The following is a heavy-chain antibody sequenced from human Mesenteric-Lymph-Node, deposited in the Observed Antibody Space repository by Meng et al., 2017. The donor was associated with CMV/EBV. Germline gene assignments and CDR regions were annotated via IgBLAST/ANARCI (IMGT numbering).Heavy chain of an antibody. CDR1: GYTLTGYY. Sequence: SGYTLTGYYIHWVRQAPGQGLEWMGRITPNNGGTNYAQKFQGRVTMTRDTSISTAYMELSRLRSDDTAVYYCARVYCSSKSCYYFDYWGQGALVTVSS. CDR2: ITPNNGGT. J-gene: IGHJ4*02. D-gene: IGHD2-2*01. CDR3: ARVYCSSKSCYYFDY. V-gene: IGHV1-2*06.